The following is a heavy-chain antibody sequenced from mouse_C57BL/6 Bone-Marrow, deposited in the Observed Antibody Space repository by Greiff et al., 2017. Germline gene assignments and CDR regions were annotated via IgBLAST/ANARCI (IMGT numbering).Heavy chain of an antibody. CDR2: IRNKANGYTT. V-gene: IGHV7-3*01. D-gene: IGHD2-5*01. Sequence: EVMLVESGGGLVQPGGSLSLSCAASGFTFTDYYMSWVRQPPGKALEWLGFIRNKANGYTTEYSASVKGRFTISRDNSQSSLYLQMNALRAEDSATYYCARYGGYSNRFDYWGQGTTRTVSS. CDR3: ARYGGYSNRFDY. CDR1: GFTFTDYY. J-gene: IGHJ2*01.